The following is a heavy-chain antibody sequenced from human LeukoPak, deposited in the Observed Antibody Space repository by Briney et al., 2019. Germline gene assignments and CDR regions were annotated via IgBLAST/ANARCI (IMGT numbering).Heavy chain of an antibody. Sequence: GGSLRLSCAASGFTFSSYAMSWVRQAPGKGLEWVSAISGSGGSTYYADSVKGRFTISRDNSKNTLYLQMNSLRAEDTAVYYCAHFKGHCSGGSCSGYWGQGTLVTVSS. J-gene: IGHJ4*02. CDR1: GFTFSSYA. CDR3: AHFKGHCSGGSCSGY. D-gene: IGHD2-15*01. V-gene: IGHV3-23*01. CDR2: ISGSGGST.